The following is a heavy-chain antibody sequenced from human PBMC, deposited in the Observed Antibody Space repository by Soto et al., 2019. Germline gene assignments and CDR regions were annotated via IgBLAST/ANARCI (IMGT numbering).Heavy chain of an antibody. Sequence: EVHLLQSGGGLVQPGGSLRRSCATSGVTFNNYAMTWVRQAPGKGLEWVSTISGSDDSTYYADSVKGRLTLSRDNSKNALYLQMSSLRAEDTALYFCVKDWTGDTCPCMDVWGQGTTVTVSS. CDR3: VKDWTGDTCPCMDV. CDR1: GVTFNNYA. CDR2: ISGSDDST. D-gene: IGHD2-8*02. V-gene: IGHV3-23*01. J-gene: IGHJ6*01.